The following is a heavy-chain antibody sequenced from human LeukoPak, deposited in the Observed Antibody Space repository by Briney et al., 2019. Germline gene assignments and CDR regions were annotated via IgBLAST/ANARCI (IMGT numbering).Heavy chain of an antibody. V-gene: IGHV4-38-2*02. Sequence: PSETLSLTCTVSGYSISSGYYWGWIRPPPGKGLEWIGSIYHSGSTYYNPSLKSRVTISVDTSKNQFSLKLSSVTAADTAVYYCAREIAVAGPDYWGQGTLVTVSS. D-gene: IGHD6-19*01. J-gene: IGHJ4*02. CDR2: IYHSGST. CDR3: AREIAVAGPDY. CDR1: GYSISSGYY.